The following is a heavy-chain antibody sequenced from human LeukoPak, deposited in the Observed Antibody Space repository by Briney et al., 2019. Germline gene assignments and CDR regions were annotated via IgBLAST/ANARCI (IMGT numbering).Heavy chain of an antibody. CDR2: IYYSGST. D-gene: IGHD6-19*01. J-gene: IGHJ4*02. CDR1: GDSISSSSYY. Sequence: PSETLSFTCTVSGDSISSSSYYWGWIRQPPGKGLEWIGSIYYSGSTYHNPSLKSRVTISVDTSKNQFSLKLSSVTAADTAVYYCARHSRTPGIAVAGRLDWGQGTLVTVSS. V-gene: IGHV4-39*01. CDR3: ARHSRTPGIAVAGRLD.